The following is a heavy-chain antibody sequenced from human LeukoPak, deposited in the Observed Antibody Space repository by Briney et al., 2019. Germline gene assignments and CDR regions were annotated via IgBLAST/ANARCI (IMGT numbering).Heavy chain of an antibody. V-gene: IGHV1-69*02. CDR1: GGTFSSYT. CDR3: ASAYYDFWSGYQFDY. J-gene: IGHJ4*02. Sequence: ASVKVSCKASGGTFSSYTISWVRQAPGQGLEWMGRIIPILGIANYAQKFQGRFTITADKATRTAYMELSSLRSEDTAVYYCASAYYDFWSGYQFDYWGQGTLVTVSS. CDR2: IIPILGIA. D-gene: IGHD3-3*01.